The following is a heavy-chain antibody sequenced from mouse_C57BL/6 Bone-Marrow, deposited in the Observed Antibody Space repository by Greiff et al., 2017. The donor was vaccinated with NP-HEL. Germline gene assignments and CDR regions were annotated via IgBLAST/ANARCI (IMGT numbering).Heavy chain of an antibody. J-gene: IGHJ2*01. V-gene: IGHV1-52*01. CDR2: IDPSDSET. D-gene: IGHD2-3*01. Sequence: VQLQQPGAELVRPGSSVKLSCKASGYTFTSYWMHWVKQRPIQGLEWIGNIDPSDSETHYNQKFKDKATLTVDKSSSTAYMQLSSLTSEDSAVYYCARDDGYQRSFDYWGQGTTLTVSS. CDR3: ARDDGYQRSFDY. CDR1: GYTFTSYW.